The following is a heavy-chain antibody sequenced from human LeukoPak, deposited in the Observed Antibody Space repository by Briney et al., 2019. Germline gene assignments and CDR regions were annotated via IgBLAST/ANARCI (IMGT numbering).Heavy chain of an antibody. CDR2: ITGSHGRT. Sequence: GGSLRLSCEASGFTFSSFAMTWVRQAPGKGLEWVSSITGSHGRTYNTDSVKGRFTISRDNSQNTLYLQMNSLRAEDTAVYYCAKDPGDDAFDIWGQGTMVTVSS. CDR1: GFTFSSFA. CDR3: AKDPGDDAFDI. J-gene: IGHJ3*02. D-gene: IGHD1-1*01. V-gene: IGHV3-23*01.